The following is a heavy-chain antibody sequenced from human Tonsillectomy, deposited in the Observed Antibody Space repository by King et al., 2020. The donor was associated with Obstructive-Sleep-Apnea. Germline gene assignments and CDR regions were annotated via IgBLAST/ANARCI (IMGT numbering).Heavy chain of an antibody. CDR2: INTNNGDT. CDR1: GYTFTGYY. CDR3: AREAGGSSSGWCDY. D-gene: IGHD6-19*01. Sequence: VQLVQSGAEVKKPGASVKVSCKASGYTFTGYYMHWVRRAPGQGLEWVGWINTNNGDTNYAQKFQGWVTMTRDTASSTAYMELSRLRSEDTAVYYCAREAGGSSSGWCDYWGEGTLVTVSP. J-gene: IGHJ4*02. V-gene: IGHV1-2*04.